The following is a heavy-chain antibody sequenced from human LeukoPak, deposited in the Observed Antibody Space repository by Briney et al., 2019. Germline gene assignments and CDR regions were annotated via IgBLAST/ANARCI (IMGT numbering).Heavy chain of an antibody. CDR3: ARGVVGASSSWFDP. J-gene: IGHJ5*02. CDR2: INPNSGGT. CDR1: GYTFTGYY. D-gene: IGHD1-26*01. Sequence: ASVEVSCKASGYTFTGYYMHWVRQAPGQGLEWMGWINPNSGGTNYAQKFQGRVTMTRDTSISTAYMELSRLRSDDTAVYYCARGVVGASSSWFDPWGQGALATVSS. V-gene: IGHV1-2*02.